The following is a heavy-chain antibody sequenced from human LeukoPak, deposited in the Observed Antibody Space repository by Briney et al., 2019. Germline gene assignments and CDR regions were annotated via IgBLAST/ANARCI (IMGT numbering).Heavy chain of an antibody. V-gene: IGHV3-23*01. D-gene: IGHD3-22*01. CDR2: ISGSGGST. CDR3: ATRLYDSSGYYFYFDY. J-gene: IGHJ4*02. CDR1: GFTFDDYA. Sequence: GGSLRLSCAASGFTFDDYAMHWVRQAPGKGLEWVSAISGSGGSTYYADSVKGRFTISRDNSKNTLYLQMNSLRSEDTAVYYCATRLYDSSGYYFYFDYWGQGTLVTVSS.